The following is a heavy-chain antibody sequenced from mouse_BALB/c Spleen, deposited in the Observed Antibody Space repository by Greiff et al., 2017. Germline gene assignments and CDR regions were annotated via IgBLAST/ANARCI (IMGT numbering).Heavy chain of an antibody. J-gene: IGHJ4*01. CDR3: VRDSMYLYDAMDY. CDR2: IWTGGGT. CDR1: GFSLTSYD. Sequence: VQLQQSGPGLVAPSQSLSITCTVSGFSLTSYDISWIRQPPGKGLEWLGVIWTGGGTNYNSAFMSRLSISKDNSKSQVFLKMNSLQTNDTAIYYCVRDSMYLYDAMDYWGQGTSVTVSS. V-gene: IGHV2-9-2*01.